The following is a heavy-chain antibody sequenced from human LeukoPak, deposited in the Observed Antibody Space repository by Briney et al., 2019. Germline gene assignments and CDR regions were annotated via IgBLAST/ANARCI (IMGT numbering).Heavy chain of an antibody. CDR3: AKGLAAALYYYYGMDV. J-gene: IGHJ6*02. CDR2: ISGSGGST. D-gene: IGHD6-13*01. CDR1: GFTFSSYA. V-gene: IGHV3-23*01. Sequence: GGSLRLSCAASGFTFSSYAMSWVRQAPGKGLEWVSAISGSGGSTYYADSVKGRFTISRDNSKNTLYLQMNSLRAGDTAVYYCAKGLAAALYYYYGMDVWGQGTTVTVSS.